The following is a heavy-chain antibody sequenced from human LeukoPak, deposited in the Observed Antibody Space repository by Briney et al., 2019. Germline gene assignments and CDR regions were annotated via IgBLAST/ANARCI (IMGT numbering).Heavy chain of an antibody. D-gene: IGHD5-24*01. CDR3: ARSIGWLQNNFQH. V-gene: IGHV3-7*01. Sequence: PGGSLRLSCAASGFTFSNYWMSWVRQAPGKGLEWVANIKQDGSEKYYVDSVKGRFTVSRDNAKNSLYLQMNSLRAEDTAVYYCARSIGWLQNNFQHWGQGTLVTVSS. J-gene: IGHJ1*01. CDR2: IKQDGSEK. CDR1: GFTFSNYW.